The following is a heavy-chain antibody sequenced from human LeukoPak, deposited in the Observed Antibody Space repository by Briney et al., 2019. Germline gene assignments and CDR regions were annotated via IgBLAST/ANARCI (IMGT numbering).Heavy chain of an antibody. J-gene: IGHJ3*02. CDR3: ARSQQLGAFDI. V-gene: IGHV3-33*01. Sequence: GGSLRLSCAASGFTFSSYGMHWVRQAPGKGLEWVAVIWYDGSNKYYADSVKGRLTISRDNSKNTLYLQMNSLRAEDTAVYYCARSQQLGAFDIWGQGTMVTVSS. D-gene: IGHD6-13*01. CDR2: IWYDGSNK. CDR1: GFTFSSYG.